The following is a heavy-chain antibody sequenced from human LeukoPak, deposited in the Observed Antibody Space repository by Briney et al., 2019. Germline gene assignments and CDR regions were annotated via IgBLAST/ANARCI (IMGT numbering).Heavy chain of an antibody. J-gene: IGHJ4*02. D-gene: IGHD3-10*01. CDR3: AKDIVVRGLRYFDY. Sequence: GGSLRLSCAASGFTFSSYAMSWVRQAPGKGLEWVSAISGSGGSTYYADSVKGRFTISRDNSKNTLYLQMNSLRAEDTALYYCAKDIVVRGLRYFDYWGQGTLVTVSS. V-gene: IGHV3-23*01. CDR2: ISGSGGST. CDR1: GFTFSSYA.